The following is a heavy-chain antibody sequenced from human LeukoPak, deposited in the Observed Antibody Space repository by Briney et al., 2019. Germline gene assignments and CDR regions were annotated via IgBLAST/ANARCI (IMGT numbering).Heavy chain of an antibody. V-gene: IGHV5-51*01. D-gene: IGHD6-25*01. CDR2: IYPGDSDT. Sequence: PGESLQISCQGSGYIFTSYWIGWVRQLPGKGLEWMGIIYPGDSDTRYSPSFQGQVTISADKSISTAYLQWSSLKASDTAMYYCARHPTYSSAYYYYMDVWGKGTTVTVSS. J-gene: IGHJ6*03. CDR3: ARHPTYSSAYYYYMDV. CDR1: GYIFTSYW.